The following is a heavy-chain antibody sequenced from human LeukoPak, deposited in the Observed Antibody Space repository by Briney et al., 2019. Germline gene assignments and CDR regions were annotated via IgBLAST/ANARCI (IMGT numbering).Heavy chain of an antibody. J-gene: IGHJ6*02. V-gene: IGHV4-34*01. CDR2: INHSGST. CDR3: ARDPYPIAVAGTNYYYGMDV. D-gene: IGHD6-19*01. CDR1: GGSFSGYY. Sequence: SETLSLTCAVYGGSFSGYYWSWIRQPPGKGLEWIGEINHSGSTNYNPSLKSRVTISVDTSKNQFSLKLSSVTAADTAVYYCARDPYPIAVAGTNYYYGMDVWGQGTTVTVSS.